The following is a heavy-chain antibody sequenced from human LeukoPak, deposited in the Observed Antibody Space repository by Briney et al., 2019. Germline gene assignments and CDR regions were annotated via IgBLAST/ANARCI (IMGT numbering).Heavy chain of an antibody. V-gene: IGHV1-2*02. Sequence: ASVKVSCKVSGYTFTGQYMHWVRHAPGQVLEWMGWINPNTGGTNYAQKLQGRVTMTRDTTISPAYMELSRLTSDDTAIYYCATYPRYSSSPPFDYWGQGTLVTVSS. J-gene: IGHJ4*02. D-gene: IGHD6-6*01. CDR1: GYTFTGQY. CDR3: ATYPRYSSSPPFDY. CDR2: INPNTGGT.